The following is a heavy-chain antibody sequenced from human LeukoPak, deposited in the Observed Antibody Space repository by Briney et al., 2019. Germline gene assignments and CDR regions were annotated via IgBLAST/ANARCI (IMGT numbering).Heavy chain of an antibody. Sequence: GGSLRLSCAASGFTFSSYAMHWVRQAPGKGLEWVAVISYDGSNKYYADSVKGRFTISRDNSKNTLYLQMNSLRAEDTAVYYCARDPGYCSSTSCPGFWFDPWGQGTLVTVSS. V-gene: IGHV3-30-3*01. CDR1: GFTFSSYA. CDR2: ISYDGSNK. D-gene: IGHD2-2*03. J-gene: IGHJ5*02. CDR3: ARDPGYCSSTSCPGFWFDP.